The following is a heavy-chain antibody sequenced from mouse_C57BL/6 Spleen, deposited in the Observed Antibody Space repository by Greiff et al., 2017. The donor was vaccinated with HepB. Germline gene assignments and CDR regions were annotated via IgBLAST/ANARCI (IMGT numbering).Heavy chain of an antibody. V-gene: IGHV1-82*01. CDR3: ARDFDGYPVAY. D-gene: IGHD2-3*01. CDR1: GYAFSSSW. CDR2: IYPGDGDT. J-gene: IGHJ3*01. Sequence: QVQLKESGPELVKPGASVKISCKASGYAFSSSWMNWVKQRPGKGLEWIGRIYPGDGDTNYNGKFKGKATLTADKSSSTAYMQLSSLTSEDSAVYFCARDFDGYPVAYWGQGTLVTVSA.